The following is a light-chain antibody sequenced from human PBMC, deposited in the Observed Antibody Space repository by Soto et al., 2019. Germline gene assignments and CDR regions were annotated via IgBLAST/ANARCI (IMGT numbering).Light chain of an antibody. J-gene: IGLJ1*01. Sequence: QSVLAQPASVSGSPGQSITISCTGTSDAVGAYNSASWYQQLPHKAPQVILYKGTQRPSGVSSRFSGSTSGNAASLTIFGLLADDEADYFCCSSAPESTYVFGTGTKVTVL. CDR3: CSSAPESTYV. V-gene: IGLV2-23*01. CDR2: KGT. CDR1: SDAVGAYNS.